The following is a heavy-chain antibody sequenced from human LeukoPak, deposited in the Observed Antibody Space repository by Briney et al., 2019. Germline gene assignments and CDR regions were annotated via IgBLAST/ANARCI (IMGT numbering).Heavy chain of an antibody. CDR1: GFTFSSYS. CDR2: ISSSSSFI. CDR3: ARDRSRGLLDAFDI. D-gene: IGHD5-18*01. J-gene: IGHJ3*02. V-gene: IGHV3-21*01. Sequence: PGGSLRLPCAASGFTFSSYSMNWVRQAPGKGLEWVSSISSSSSFIYYADSVKGRFTISRDNAKNSLYLQMNSLRAEDTAVYYCARDRSRGLLDAFDIWGQGTMVTVSS.